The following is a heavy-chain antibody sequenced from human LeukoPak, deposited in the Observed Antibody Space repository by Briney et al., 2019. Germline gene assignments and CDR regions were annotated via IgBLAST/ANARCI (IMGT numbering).Heavy chain of an antibody. D-gene: IGHD6-19*01. V-gene: IGHV3-23*01. CDR1: EFSFSTYG. CDR3: AKGGFSGWYFDH. Sequence: GGSLRLSCAASEFSFSTYGMSWVRQAPGKGLEWVSGISSSGGSTYYADSVKGRFTISRDNSKNTLYLQMNGLRAEDTAIYYCAKGGFSGWYFDHWGQGTLVTVSS. J-gene: IGHJ4*02. CDR2: ISSSGGST.